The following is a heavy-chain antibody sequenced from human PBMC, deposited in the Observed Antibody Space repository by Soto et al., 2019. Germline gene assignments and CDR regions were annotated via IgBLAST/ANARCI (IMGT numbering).Heavy chain of an antibody. CDR1: GCSISSYY. CDR2: IYYSGST. J-gene: IGHJ4*02. CDR3: AREEYCSGGSCDTIFDY. D-gene: IGHD2-15*01. V-gene: IGHV4-59*01. Sequence: SETLSLTCTVSGCSISSYYWSWIRQPPGKGLEWIGYIYYSGSTNYNPSLKSRVTISVDTSKNQFSLKLSSVTAADTAVYYCAREEYCSGGSCDTIFDYWGQGTLVTVSS.